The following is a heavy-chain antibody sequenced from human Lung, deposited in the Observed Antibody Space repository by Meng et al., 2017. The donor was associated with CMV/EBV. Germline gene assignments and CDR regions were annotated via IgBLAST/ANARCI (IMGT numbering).Heavy chain of an antibody. J-gene: IGHJ6*02. D-gene: IGHD6-13*01. CDR3: ARIPQAGSSWYPPYYYYYGMDV. CDR2: IDWDDDK. V-gene: IGHV2-70*20. CDR1: GFSLSTSGMC. Sequence: SGPTLVXPTQTLTLTCTFSGFSLSTSGMCVSWVRQPPGKALEWLALIDWDDDKYYSTSLKTRLTISKDTSKNQVVLTMTNMDPVDTATYYCARIPQAGSSWYPPYYYYYGMDVWGQGTXVTVSS.